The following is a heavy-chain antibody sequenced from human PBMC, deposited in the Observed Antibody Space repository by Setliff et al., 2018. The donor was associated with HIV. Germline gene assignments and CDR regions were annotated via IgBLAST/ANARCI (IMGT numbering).Heavy chain of an antibody. J-gene: IGHJ4*02. D-gene: IGHD6-6*01. CDR2: IYYSGSTYYYGGST. V-gene: IGHV4-39*01. CDR1: GGSISSSSYY. CDR3: ARHDTEYSSYPIDY. Sequence: PSETLSLTCTVSGGSISSSSYYWGWIRQPPGKGLEWIGSIYYSGSTYYYGGSTYYNPSLKSRVTISVDTSKNQFSLKLSSVTAADTAVYYCARHDTEYSSYPIDYWGQGNLVTVSS.